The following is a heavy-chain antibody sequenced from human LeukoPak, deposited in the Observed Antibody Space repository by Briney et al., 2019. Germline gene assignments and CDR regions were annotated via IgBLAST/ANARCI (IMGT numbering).Heavy chain of an antibody. J-gene: IGHJ6*03. CDR2: MNPNSGNT. V-gene: IGHV1-8*03. Sequence: ASVKVSCKASGYTFTSYDINWVRQATGQGLEWMGWMNPNSGNTGYAQKFQGRVTITRNTSISTAYMELSSLRSEDTAVYYCARGIRGVAAAGLDYYYMDAWGKGTTVTVSS. D-gene: IGHD6-13*01. CDR3: ARGIRGVAAAGLDYYYMDA. CDR1: GYTFTSYD.